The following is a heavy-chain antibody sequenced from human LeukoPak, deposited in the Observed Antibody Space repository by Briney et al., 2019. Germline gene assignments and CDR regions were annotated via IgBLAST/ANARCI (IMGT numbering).Heavy chain of an antibody. CDR1: GGSIKSYY. V-gene: IGHV4-4*07. Sequence: SETLSLTCTVSGGSIKSYYWSWIRQPAGEGLEWLGHIYASGTTNYNPSLNSRVTMSVDTSKNQFSLRLASVTAADTAVYYCARVADRFGYNYGIDEYFDYWGQGTLVTVPS. CDR2: IYASGTT. D-gene: IGHD5-18*01. J-gene: IGHJ4*02. CDR3: ARVADRFGYNYGIDEYFDY.